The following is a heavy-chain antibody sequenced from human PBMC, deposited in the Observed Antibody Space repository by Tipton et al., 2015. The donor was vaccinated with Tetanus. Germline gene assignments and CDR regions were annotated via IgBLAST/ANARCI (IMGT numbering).Heavy chain of an antibody. J-gene: IGHJ4*02. CDR3: ARDQARGARGWNYFDS. Sequence: TLSLTCTVSGGSLSRGGYYWTWVRQNPGKGLEWIGDIYFSGSTYYNPSLKSRGTISVDTSKNQFSLRLNSVTAADTAVYYCARDQARGARGWNYFDSWGQGTLVTVSS. D-gene: IGHD6-6*01. V-gene: IGHV4-31*03. CDR1: GGSLSRGGYY. CDR2: IYFSGST.